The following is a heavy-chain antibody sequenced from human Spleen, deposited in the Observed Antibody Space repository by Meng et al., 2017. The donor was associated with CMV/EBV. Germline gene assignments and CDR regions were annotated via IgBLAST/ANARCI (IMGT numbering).Heavy chain of an antibody. D-gene: IGHD3-3*01. V-gene: IGHV3-33*06. J-gene: IGHJ6*02. Sequence: GESLKISCGASGFTFSNYGIHWVRQAPGKGLEWVAVIWYDGSNKYYADSVKGRFTISRDNSKNTLYLQMNSLRAEDTAVYYCAKEKDDFWSGYYSYYYGMDVWGQGTTVTVSS. CDR3: AKEKDDFWSGYYSYYYGMDV. CDR1: GFTFSNYG. CDR2: IWYDGSNK.